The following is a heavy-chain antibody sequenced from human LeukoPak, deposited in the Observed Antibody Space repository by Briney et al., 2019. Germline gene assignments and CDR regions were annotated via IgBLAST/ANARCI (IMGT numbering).Heavy chain of an antibody. D-gene: IGHD6-19*01. Sequence: SETLSLTCAVYGGSFSGYYWSWIRQPPGKGLEWIGEINHSGSTNYNPSLESRVTISVGTSKNQFSLKLSSVTAADTAVYYCARGVDSSGSDAFDIWGQGTMVTVSS. V-gene: IGHV4-34*01. CDR3: ARGVDSSGSDAFDI. CDR2: INHSGST. CDR1: GGSFSGYY. J-gene: IGHJ3*02.